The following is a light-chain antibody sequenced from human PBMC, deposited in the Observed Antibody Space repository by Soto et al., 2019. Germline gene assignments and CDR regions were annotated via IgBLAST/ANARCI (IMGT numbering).Light chain of an antibody. CDR2: GIS. CDR3: QQYSQWPIT. V-gene: IGKV3-15*01. CDR1: QSVSSY. J-gene: IGKJ5*01. Sequence: EIVLTQSPATLSLSPGERATLSCRASQSVSSYLAWYQQKPGQAPRLLIYGISTRATGVPARFSGSGSGTEFTLSISGLQSEDFAVYSCQQYSQWPITFGQGTRLEVK.